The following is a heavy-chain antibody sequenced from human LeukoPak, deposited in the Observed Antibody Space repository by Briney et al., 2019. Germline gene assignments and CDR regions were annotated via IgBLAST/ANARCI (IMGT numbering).Heavy chain of an antibody. V-gene: IGHV4-34*01. D-gene: IGHD1-7*01. J-gene: IGHJ4*02. CDR2: INHSGST. CDR1: GGSFSGYY. Sequence: SETLSLTCAVYGGSFSGYYWSWIRQPPGKGLEWIGEINHSGSTNYNPSLKSRVTISVDTSKNQFSLKLSSMTAADTAVYYCARGAGRTGTTLMGYWGQGTLVTVSS. CDR3: ARGAGRTGTTLMGY.